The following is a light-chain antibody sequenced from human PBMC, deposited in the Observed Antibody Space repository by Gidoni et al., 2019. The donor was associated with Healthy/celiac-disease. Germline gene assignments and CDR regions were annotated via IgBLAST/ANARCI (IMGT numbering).Light chain of an antibody. V-gene: IGKV3-15*01. CDR3: QQYNNWPPLT. CDR1: QSVSSN. J-gene: IGKJ4*01. Sequence: EIVMTHPPATLSVSPGERATLTCRASQSVSSNLAWYQQKPGQAPRLLIYGASTRATGTPARFSGSGSGTEFTLTISSLQSEDFAVYYCQQYNNWPPLTFGGGTKVEIK. CDR2: GAS.